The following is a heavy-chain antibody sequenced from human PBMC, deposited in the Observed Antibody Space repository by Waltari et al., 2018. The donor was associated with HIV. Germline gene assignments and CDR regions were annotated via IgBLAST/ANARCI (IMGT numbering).Heavy chain of an antibody. CDR3: GRPLRGGAYDF. CDR2: IFYSGST. Sequence: QVHLQESGPGLVKPSETLSLTCTVSGDSISGRSYSLGWFRQPPGAGLVWIASIFYSGSTSYNTSLRSRLIRSVDTSKNQLTLKLASVTAADTAVYYCGRPLRGGAYDFWGQGILVTVSS. CDR1: GDSISGRSYS. D-gene: IGHD3-16*01. V-gene: IGHV4-39*01. J-gene: IGHJ4*02.